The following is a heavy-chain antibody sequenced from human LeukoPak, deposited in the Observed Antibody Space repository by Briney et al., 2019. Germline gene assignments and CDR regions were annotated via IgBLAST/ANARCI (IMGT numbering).Heavy chain of an antibody. CDR2: IIPILGIA. V-gene: IGHV1-69*04. D-gene: IGHD6-19*01. J-gene: IGHJ4*02. Sequence: SVKVSCKASGGTFSSYAISWVRQAPGQGLEWMGRIIPILGIANYAQKFQGRVTITADKSTSTAYMELSSLRSEDTAVYYCARGPTGPPKGTRLNSGWEYWGQGTLVTVSP. CDR3: ARGPTGPPKGTRLNSGWEY. CDR1: GGTFSSYA.